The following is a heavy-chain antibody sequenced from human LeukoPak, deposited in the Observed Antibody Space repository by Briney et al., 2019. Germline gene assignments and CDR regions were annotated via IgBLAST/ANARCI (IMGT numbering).Heavy chain of an antibody. J-gene: IGHJ4*02. CDR1: GFTVSSNY. D-gene: IGHD3-16*02. Sequence: PGGSLRLSCAASGFTVSSNYMSWVRQAPGKGLEWVSVIYSGGSTYYADSVKGRFTISRDNSKNTLYLQMNSLRAEDTAVYYCARGDDYVWGSYRLYWGQGTLVTVSS. V-gene: IGHV3-53*01. CDR3: ARGDDYVWGSYRLY. CDR2: IYSGGST.